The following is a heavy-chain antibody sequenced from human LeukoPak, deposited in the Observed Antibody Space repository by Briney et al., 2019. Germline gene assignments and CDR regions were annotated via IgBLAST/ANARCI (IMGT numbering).Heavy chain of an antibody. V-gene: IGHV4-59*01. Sequence: SETLSLTCTVSGGSISSYYWSWIRQPPGKGLEWIGYIYYSGSTNYNPSLKSRVTISVDTSKNQFSLKLSSVTAADTAVYYCARTPDSYRRNHYYYGMYVWGQGTTVTVSS. CDR2: IYYSGST. J-gene: IGHJ6*02. D-gene: IGHD3-16*02. CDR3: ARTPDSYRRNHYYYGMYV. CDR1: GGSISSYY.